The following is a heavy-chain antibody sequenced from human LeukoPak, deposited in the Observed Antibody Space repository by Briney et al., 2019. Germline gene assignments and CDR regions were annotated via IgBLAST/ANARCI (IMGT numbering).Heavy chain of an antibody. CDR2: IYHSGST. D-gene: IGHD3-3*01. CDR3: ARLNYDFWSGYNYAFDI. J-gene: IGHJ3*02. CDR1: GYSISSGYY. V-gene: IGHV4-38-2*01. Sequence: PSETLYLTCAVSGYSISSGYYWGWIRQPPGKGLEWIGSIYHSGSTYYNPSLKSRVTISVDTSKNQFSLKLSSVTAADTAVYYCARLNYDFWSGYNYAFDIWGQGTMVTVSS.